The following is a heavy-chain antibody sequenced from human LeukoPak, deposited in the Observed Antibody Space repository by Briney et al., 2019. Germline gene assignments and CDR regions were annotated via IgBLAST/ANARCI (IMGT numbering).Heavy chain of an antibody. CDR2: MRSDGSDI. CDR1: GFTFNTYG. Sequence: PGGSLRLSCEASGFTFNTYGMHWVRQGPGKGLEWVAVMRSDGSDIYYADSVKGRFPISRDNSKNKLYLQMNSLRAEDTAVYYCARDQSPKWGSGERYFDYWGQGTLVTVSS. V-gene: IGHV3-33*01. D-gene: IGHD7-27*01. CDR3: ARDQSPKWGSGERYFDY. J-gene: IGHJ4*02.